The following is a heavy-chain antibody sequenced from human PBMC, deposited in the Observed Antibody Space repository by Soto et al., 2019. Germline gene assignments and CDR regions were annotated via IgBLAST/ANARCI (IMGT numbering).Heavy chain of an antibody. CDR1: GFNVMSYW. V-gene: IGHV3-7*01. D-gene: IGHD3-16*01. Sequence: ESLKISCAVSGFNVMSYWMSWVRQAPGKGLEWVASVKEDGSELYYLHSVRGRFSMTRDSAGNALHLTMNYLSAEDTGVYFCARDIGFDYVNWGQGIPVTVS. CDR3: ARDIGFDYVN. J-gene: IGHJ4*02. CDR2: VKEDGSEL.